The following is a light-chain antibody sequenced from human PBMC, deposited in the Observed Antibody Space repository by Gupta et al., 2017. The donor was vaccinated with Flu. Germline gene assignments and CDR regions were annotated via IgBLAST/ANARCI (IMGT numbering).Light chain of an antibody. Sequence: QAVVTQEPSLTVSPGGTVTLTCGSSTGAVTSGHYPYWFQQKPGQAPRALIFDTNNKHSWTPARFSGSLLGGKAALTLSGAQPEDEADYYCMLSYSGDRRVFGTGTKVIVL. V-gene: IGLV7-46*01. J-gene: IGLJ1*01. CDR1: TGAVTSGHY. CDR3: MLSYSGDRRV. CDR2: DTN.